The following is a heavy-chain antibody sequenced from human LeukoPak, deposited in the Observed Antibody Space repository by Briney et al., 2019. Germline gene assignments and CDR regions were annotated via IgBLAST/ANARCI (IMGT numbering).Heavy chain of an antibody. J-gene: IGHJ2*01. Sequence: ASVKVSCKASGYRLRNHGISWVRQAPGQWLEWMGWIGADSGDTHGDTHYAEKLQGRVTMTTDASTDTAYMDLRSLTSDDTAVYYCARGSSPYNWYFDLWGRGTLVTVSS. CDR3: ARGSSPYNWYFDL. CDR2: IGADSGDTHGDT. V-gene: IGHV1-18*01. CDR1: GYRLRNHG. D-gene: IGHD4-11*01.